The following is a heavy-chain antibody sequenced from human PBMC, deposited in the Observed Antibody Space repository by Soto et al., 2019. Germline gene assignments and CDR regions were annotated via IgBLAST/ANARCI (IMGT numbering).Heavy chain of an antibody. V-gene: IGHV3-23*01. CDR2: ISGSGGST. CDR3: AKDFRHGEYYYYGMDV. CDR1: GFTFSSYA. Sequence: EVQLLESGGGLVQPGGSLRLSCAASGFTFSSYAMSWVRQAPGKGLEWVSAISGSGGSTYYADSVKGRFTISRDNSKNTLYLQMNSLRAEDTAVYYCAKDFRHGEYYYYGMDVWGQGTTVTVSS. D-gene: IGHD3-10*01. J-gene: IGHJ6*02.